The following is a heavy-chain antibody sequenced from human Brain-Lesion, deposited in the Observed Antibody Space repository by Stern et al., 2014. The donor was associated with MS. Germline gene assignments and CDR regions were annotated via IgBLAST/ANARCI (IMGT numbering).Heavy chain of an antibody. D-gene: IGHD2-15*01. Sequence: QLQLQESGPGLVKPSETLSLTCTVAGGSVSSTSYAWAWIRQPPGQGLEWTGTTYYSGNTYYSPSLKSRLTISLDTSKNQFSLPLRSVTAADTAVYYCAGEEDIRYCSGGSCTGNWFDPWGQGTLVTVSS. CDR2: TYYSGNT. J-gene: IGHJ5*02. V-gene: IGHV4-39*01. CDR3: AGEEDIRYCSGGSCTGNWFDP. CDR1: GGSVSSTSYA.